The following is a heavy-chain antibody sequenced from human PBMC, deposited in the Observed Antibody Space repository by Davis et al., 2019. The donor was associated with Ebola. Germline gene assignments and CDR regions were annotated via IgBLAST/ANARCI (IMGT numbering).Heavy chain of an antibody. J-gene: IGHJ5*02. CDR3: ARLTRLSMTTVKTGWFDP. CDR2: INHSGST. D-gene: IGHD4-17*01. V-gene: IGHV4-39*07. CDR1: GGSISSSSYY. Sequence: SETLSLTCTVSGGSISSSSYYWSWIRQPPGKGLEWIGEINHSGSTNYNPSLKSRVTISVDTSKNQFSLKLSSVTAADTAVYYCARLTRLSMTTVKTGWFDPWGQGTLVTVSS.